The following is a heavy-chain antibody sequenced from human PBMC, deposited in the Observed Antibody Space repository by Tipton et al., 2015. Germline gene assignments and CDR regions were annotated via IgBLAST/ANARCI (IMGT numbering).Heavy chain of an antibody. CDR2: IDYSGIT. CDR3: ARGAGFWSNYEHYYSGVDV. CDR1: GDSTISRMYY. J-gene: IGHJ6*02. D-gene: IGHD3-3*01. V-gene: IGHV4-61*01. Sequence: TLSLTCTVSGDSTISRMYYWSWIRQSPGKGLEWIGYIDYSGITKYNPTLRSRVTISVDTSQNQFSLKLKSVTAADTAVYYCARGAGFWSNYEHYYSGVDVWGQGTTVTVSS.